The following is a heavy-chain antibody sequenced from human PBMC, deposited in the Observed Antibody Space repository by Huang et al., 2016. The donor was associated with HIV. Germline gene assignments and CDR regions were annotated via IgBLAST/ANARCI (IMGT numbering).Heavy chain of an antibody. V-gene: IGHV5-51*01. J-gene: IGHJ5*02. CDR1: GYSFNTYW. D-gene: IGHD6-13*01. Sequence: EVQLVQSGAEVRKPGESLKISCKGSGYSFNTYWIGWVRQMPGKGLEWMGIIDPGDSDTKYSPSCQGQVTISVDKSTSTAYLQWRSLKASDTAIYYCARGGIAAAANNWFDPWGQGTLVTVSS. CDR2: IDPGDSDT. CDR3: ARGGIAAAANNWFDP.